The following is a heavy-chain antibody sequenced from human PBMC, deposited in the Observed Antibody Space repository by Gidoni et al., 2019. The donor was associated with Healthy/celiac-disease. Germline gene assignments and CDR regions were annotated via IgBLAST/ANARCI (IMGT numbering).Heavy chain of an antibody. J-gene: IGHJ4*02. D-gene: IGHD1-26*01. CDR3: AKEHYGTYDY. CDR1: GFTFSSYA. V-gene: IGHV3-23*01. Sequence: EVQLLESGGGLVQPGGSLRPSCASSGFTFSSYAMSWVRQAPGEGLEWVSAISGSGGSTYYADSVKGRFTISRDNSKNTLYLQMNSLGAEDTSVYYCAKEHYGTYDYWGQGTLVTVSS. CDR2: ISGSGGST.